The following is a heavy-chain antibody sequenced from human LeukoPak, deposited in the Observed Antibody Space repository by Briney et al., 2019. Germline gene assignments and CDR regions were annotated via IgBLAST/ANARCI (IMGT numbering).Heavy chain of an antibody. CDR2: ISSSGGTI. D-gene: IGHD3-3*01. CDR3: ARDGYYDFWSGPLGMDV. J-gene: IGHJ6*02. V-gene: IGHV3-48*03. CDR1: GFTFSSYE. Sequence: GGSLRLSCAASGFTFSSYEMNWVRRAPGKGLEWVSYISSSGGTIYYADSVKGRFTISRDNAKNSLYLQMNSLRAEDTAVYYCARDGYYDFWSGPLGMDVWGQGTTVTVSS.